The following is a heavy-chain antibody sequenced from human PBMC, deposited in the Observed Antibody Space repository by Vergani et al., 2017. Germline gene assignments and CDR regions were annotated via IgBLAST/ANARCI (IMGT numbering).Heavy chain of an antibody. CDR2: INHSGST. D-gene: IGHD3-22*01. Sequence: QVQLQESGPGLVKPSQTLSLTCTVSGGSISSGSYYWSWIRQPPGKGLEWIGEINHSGSTNYNPSLKSRVTISVDTSKNQFSLKLSSVTAADTAVYYCARGAGAYYYDSSGYFDYWGQGTLVTVSS. J-gene: IGHJ4*02. V-gene: IGHV4-61*01. CDR3: ARGAGAYYYDSSGYFDY. CDR1: GGSISSGSYY.